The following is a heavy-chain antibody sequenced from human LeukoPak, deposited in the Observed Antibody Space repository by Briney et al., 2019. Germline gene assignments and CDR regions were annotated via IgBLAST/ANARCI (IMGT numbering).Heavy chain of an antibody. V-gene: IGHV4-39*07. J-gene: IGHJ6*02. CDR3: AREDPQTTVPEGMDV. Sequence: SETLSLTCTVSGGSVYTSDYYWGWVRQPPGKGPEWIGDIFYTGKTNYNPSLKSRVSISIDTSKNQFSLKLTSVTAADTAVYYCAREDPQTTVPEGMDVWGQGTTVTVSS. CDR1: GGSVYTSDYY. CDR2: IFYTGKT. D-gene: IGHD4-17*01.